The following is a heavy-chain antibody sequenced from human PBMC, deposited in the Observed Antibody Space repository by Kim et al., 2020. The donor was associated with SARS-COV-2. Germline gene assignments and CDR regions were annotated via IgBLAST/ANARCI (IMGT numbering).Heavy chain of an antibody. CDR1: GFTFNNYW. J-gene: IGHJ4*01. CDR3: TREDPLVAGPRH. CDR2: INDNAKEK. Sequence: GGSLRLSCAASGFTFNNYWMGWVRRAPGRGLEWVANINDNAKEKYYLGSVHGRFTISRDNAKNSLFLQMSSLRVEDTATYYCTREDPLVAGPRHWGRGTQVIVSS. V-gene: IGHV3-7*01. D-gene: IGHD6-19*01.